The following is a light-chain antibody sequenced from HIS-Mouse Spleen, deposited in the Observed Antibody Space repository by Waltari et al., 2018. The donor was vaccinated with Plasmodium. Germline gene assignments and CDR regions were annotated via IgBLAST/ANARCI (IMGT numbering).Light chain of an antibody. Sequence: AIHFTQSPYSLSASVGDRLTITCRASQGISSALAWYQQKPGQAPTLLIYEACSLEGGVPSRFSGSGSGTDFTLTISSLQPDDSAAYCCQQFNSDPLTCGGGTKVEMK. V-gene: IGKV1-13*02. J-gene: IGKJ4*01. CDR3: QQFNSDPLT. CDR2: EAC. CDR1: QGISSA.